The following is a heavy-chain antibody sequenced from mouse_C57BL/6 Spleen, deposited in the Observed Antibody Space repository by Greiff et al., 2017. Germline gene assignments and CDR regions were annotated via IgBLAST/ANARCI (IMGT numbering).Heavy chain of an antibody. CDR1: GFTFSSYA. CDR3: ARVGNYNFWYFDV. Sequence: EVKVVESGGGLVKPGGSLKLSCAASGFTFSSYAMSWVRQTPEKRLEWVATISDGGSYTYYPDNVKGRFTISRDNAKNNLYLQMSHLKSEDTAMYYCARVGNYNFWYFDVWGTGTTVTVSS. J-gene: IGHJ1*03. D-gene: IGHD2-1*01. CDR2: ISDGGSYT. V-gene: IGHV5-4*03.